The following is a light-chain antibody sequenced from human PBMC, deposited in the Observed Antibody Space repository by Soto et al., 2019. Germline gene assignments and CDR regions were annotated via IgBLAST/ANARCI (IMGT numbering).Light chain of an antibody. V-gene: IGLV1-40*01. CDR3: QSYDSSLSAL. CDR2: GNS. CDR1: SSNIGAGYD. Sequence: QAVVTQPPSVSGAPGQRVTISCTGSSSNIGAGYDVHWYQQLPGTASKLLIYGNSNRPSGVPDRFSGSKSGTSASLAITGLQAEDEADYYCQSYDSSLSALFGGGTKHRP. J-gene: IGLJ3*02.